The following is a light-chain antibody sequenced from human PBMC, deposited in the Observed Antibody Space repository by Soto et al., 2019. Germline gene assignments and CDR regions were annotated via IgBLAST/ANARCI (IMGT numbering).Light chain of an antibody. V-gene: IGLV2-14*01. J-gene: IGLJ2*01. CDR3: SSYTSSNTVV. CDR2: DVS. CDR1: SNDVGGYNY. Sequence: QSALTQPASVSGSPGQSIAISCTGTSNDVGGYNYVSWYQQHPGKAPKLMIYDVSARPSGVSNRFSGSKSDNTASLTISGLQAEDEADYYCSSYTSSNTVVFGGETKVTVL.